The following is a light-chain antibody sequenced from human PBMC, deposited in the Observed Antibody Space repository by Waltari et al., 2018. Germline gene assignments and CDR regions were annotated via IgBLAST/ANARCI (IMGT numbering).Light chain of an antibody. V-gene: IGLV2-14*03. CDR2: DVS. Sequence: ASVSGSPGQSITISCTGTSSDVGAYNYVSWYQQHPGKAPKLIIYDVSYRPSGISNRFSGSKSGNTASLTISGLQTEDEADYYCSSYTTTSTRLFGGGTKLTVL. J-gene: IGLJ2*01. CDR3: SSYTTTSTRL. CDR1: SSDVGAYNY.